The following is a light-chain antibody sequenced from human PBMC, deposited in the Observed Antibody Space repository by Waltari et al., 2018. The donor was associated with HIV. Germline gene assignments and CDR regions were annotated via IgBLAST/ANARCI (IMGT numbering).Light chain of an antibody. V-gene: IGKV4-1*01. J-gene: IGKJ5*01. CDR1: QSVLDSSNNKTY. CDR3: QQYYSTRIT. Sequence: DMVMTQSPDSLAVSLGEWATINCKSSQSVLDSSNNKTYLARYQQKPGQPPKLLIYWASTRESGLTDRFSGSGSGTDFTLTISSLQAEDVAICYFQQYYSTRITFGEGKRLEIK. CDR2: WAS.